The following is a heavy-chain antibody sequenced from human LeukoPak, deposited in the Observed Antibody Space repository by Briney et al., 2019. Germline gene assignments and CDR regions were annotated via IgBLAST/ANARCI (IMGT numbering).Heavy chain of an antibody. CDR1: GFTFSSYG. D-gene: IGHD3-10*01. Sequence: GGSLRLSCAASGFTFSSYGMSWVRQAPGKGLEWVSAISGSGGSTYYADSVKGRFTISRDNSKNTLYLQMNSLRAEDTAVYYCAKGGRGVWFGEFYGYWGQGTLVTVSS. J-gene: IGHJ4*02. V-gene: IGHV3-23*01. CDR3: AKGGRGVWFGEFYGY. CDR2: ISGSGGST.